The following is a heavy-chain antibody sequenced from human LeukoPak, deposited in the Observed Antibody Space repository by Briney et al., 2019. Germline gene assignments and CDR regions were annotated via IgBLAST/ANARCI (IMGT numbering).Heavy chain of an antibody. CDR1: GGPISSYY. Sequence: SETLSLTCTVSGGPISSYYWSWIRQPPGKGLEWIGYIYYSGSTNYNPSLKSRVTISVDTSKNQFSLKLSSVTAADTAVYYCARRFSRDGYNTGYYFDYWGQGTLVTVSS. V-gene: IGHV4-59*08. CDR3: ARRFSRDGYNTGYYFDY. D-gene: IGHD5-24*01. J-gene: IGHJ4*02. CDR2: IYYSGST.